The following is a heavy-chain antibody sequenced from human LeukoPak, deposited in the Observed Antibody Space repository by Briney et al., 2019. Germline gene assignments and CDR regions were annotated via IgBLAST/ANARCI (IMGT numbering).Heavy chain of an antibody. CDR1: GFTFSSNY. CDR3: ARGPYYYYGMDV. V-gene: IGHV3-53*01. CDR2: IYSGGST. Sequence: PGGSLRLSCAASGFTFSSNYMSWVRQAPGKGLEWVSVIYSGGSTYYADSVKGRFTTSRDNSKNTLYLQMNSLRAEDTAVYYCARGPYYYYGMDVWGQGTTVTVSS. J-gene: IGHJ6*02.